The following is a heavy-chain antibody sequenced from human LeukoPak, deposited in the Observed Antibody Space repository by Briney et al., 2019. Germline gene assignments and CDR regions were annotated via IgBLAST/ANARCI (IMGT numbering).Heavy chain of an antibody. Sequence: GGSLRLSCAASGFTFSSHSMNWVRQAPGKGLEWVSYISSSSTIYYADSVKGRFTISRDNAKNSLYLQMNSLRAEDTAVYYCARGAYYYEDWGQGTLVTVSS. D-gene: IGHD3-22*01. CDR1: GFTFSSHS. V-gene: IGHV3-48*01. CDR2: ISSSSTI. J-gene: IGHJ4*02. CDR3: ARGAYYYED.